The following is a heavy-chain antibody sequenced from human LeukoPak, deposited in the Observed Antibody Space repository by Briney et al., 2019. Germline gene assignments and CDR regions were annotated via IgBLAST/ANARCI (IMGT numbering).Heavy chain of an antibody. CDR3: AKDLSPGPD. CDR2: IIGSGLTT. Sequence: GGSLRLSCAASGFTFSSYSMNWVRQAPRKGLKWVSAIIGSGLTTYYADSVKGRFTISRDNSKNTLYLQMNSLRAEDTAVYYCAKDLSPGPDWGQGTLVTVSS. V-gene: IGHV3-23*01. CDR1: GFTFSSYS. J-gene: IGHJ4*02.